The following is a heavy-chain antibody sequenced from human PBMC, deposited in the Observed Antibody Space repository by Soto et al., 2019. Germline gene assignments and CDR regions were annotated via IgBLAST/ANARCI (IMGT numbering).Heavy chain of an antibody. J-gene: IGHJ6*02. CDR2: VFYSGTT. Sequence: SETLSLTCTVSGDSISSADYYWSWIRQTPGKGLEWIGHVFYSGTTYYNPSLKSRLTISVDTSKNHFSLRLTSVTTADTAVYYCARDLWVEPELYYYGMDVWGQGTTVTVSS. V-gene: IGHV4-30-4*01. CDR1: GDSISSADYY. D-gene: IGHD1-1*01. CDR3: ARDLWVEPELYYYGMDV.